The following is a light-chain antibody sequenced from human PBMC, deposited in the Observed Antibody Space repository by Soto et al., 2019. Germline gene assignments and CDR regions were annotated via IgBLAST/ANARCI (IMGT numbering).Light chain of an antibody. CDR2: DVS. J-gene: IGKJ2*01. CDR3: QLHDNAPYT. CDR1: HDISKY. Sequence: DIQMTQSPSSLSASVGDRVTITCQASHDISKYLSWYQQKPGKAPNLLIYDVSKLKTGVASRFSGSGSGTQFTLTITSLQPEDIATYYCQLHDNAPYTFGQGTRLEIK. V-gene: IGKV1-33*01.